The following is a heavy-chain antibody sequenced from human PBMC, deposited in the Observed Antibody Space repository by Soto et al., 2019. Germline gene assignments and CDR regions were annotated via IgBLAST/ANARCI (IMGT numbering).Heavy chain of an antibody. D-gene: IGHD2-15*01. J-gene: IGHJ5*02. CDR2: ISGSGGST. CDR1: GFTFISYA. Sequence: GGSLRLSCAASGFTFISYAMSWVRQAPGKGLEWVSAISGSGGSTYYADSVKGRFTISRDNSKNTLYLQMNSLRAEDTAVYYCAKNIVVVVAATASVWFDPWGQGTLVTVSS. V-gene: IGHV3-23*01. CDR3: AKNIVVVVAATASVWFDP.